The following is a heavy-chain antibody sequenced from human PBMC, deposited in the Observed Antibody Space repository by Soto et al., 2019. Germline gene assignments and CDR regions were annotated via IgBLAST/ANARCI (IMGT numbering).Heavy chain of an antibody. Sequence: PSETLSLTCAVSGGSISSGGYSWSWIRQPPGKGLEWIGYIYHSGSTYYNPSLKSRVTISVDRSKNQFSLKLSTVTAADTAVYYCASSAPAYYDFRDSKFNGNYFDYWGQGTLVTVSS. CDR1: GGSISSGGYS. J-gene: IGHJ4*02. V-gene: IGHV4-30-2*01. CDR3: ASSAPAYYDFRDSKFNGNYFDY. CDR2: IYHSGST. D-gene: IGHD3-3*01.